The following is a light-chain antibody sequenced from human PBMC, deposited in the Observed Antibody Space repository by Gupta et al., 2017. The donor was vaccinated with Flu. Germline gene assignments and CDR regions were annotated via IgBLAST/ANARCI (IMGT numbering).Light chain of an antibody. V-gene: IGLV3-25*02. CDR3: HSADVTGTFVV. CDR2: KDN. CDR1: PLPKQF. Sequence: SSELTQPPSVPVSPGQTARITCSGEPLPKQFAYWYQQKPGQAPVFIIYKDNERPYGIPERISGSSSGSTVTLTISAVQAEDEADYYCHSADVTGTFVVFGGGTKLTVL. J-gene: IGLJ2*01.